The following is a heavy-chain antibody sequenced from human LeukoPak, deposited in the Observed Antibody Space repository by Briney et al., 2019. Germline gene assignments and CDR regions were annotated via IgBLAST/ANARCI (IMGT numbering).Heavy chain of an antibody. J-gene: IGHJ3*02. V-gene: IGHV4-59*01. D-gene: IGHD2-21*02. Sequence: SETLSLTCTVSGGSISSYYWSWIRQPPGKGLEWIGYIYYSGSTNYNPSLKSRVTISVDTSENQFSLKLSSVTAADTAVYYCARDIVEVTYCGGDCYSWAFDIWGQGTMVTVSS. CDR3: ARDIVEVTYCGGDCYSWAFDI. CDR1: GGSISSYY. CDR2: IYYSGST.